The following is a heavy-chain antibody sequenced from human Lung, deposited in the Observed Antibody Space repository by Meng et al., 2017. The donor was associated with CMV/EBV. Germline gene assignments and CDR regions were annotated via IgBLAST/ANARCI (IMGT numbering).Heavy chain of an antibody. V-gene: IGHV4-39*01. CDR1: XGSFSSSSYY. CDR2: IYYSGST. Sequence: SETLSLXXXXXXGSFSSSSYYWGWIRQPPGKGLEWIGSIYYSGSTYYNPSLKSRVTISVDTSKNQFSLKLSSVTAADTAVYYCARPDDSSGWYMPFDYWGQGTLVTVSS. J-gene: IGHJ4*02. D-gene: IGHD6-19*01. CDR3: ARPDDSSGWYMPFDY.